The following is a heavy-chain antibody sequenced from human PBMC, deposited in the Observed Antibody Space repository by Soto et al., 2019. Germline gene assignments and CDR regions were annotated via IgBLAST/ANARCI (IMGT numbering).Heavy chain of an antibody. CDR1: NGSIVNYY. CDR2: IYYSGST. V-gene: IGHV4-59*01. Sequence: QVQLQESGPGLVKPSETLSLTCTVSNGSIVNYYWSWIRQPPGKGLEWIGFIYYSGSTNYNPSLKSRVTISVDMSKNQPSLRLSSVTAADTAVYYCASRLTEATTTGDGFGIWGQGTMVTVSP. J-gene: IGHJ3*02. CDR3: ASRLTEATTTGDGFGI. D-gene: IGHD3-9*01.